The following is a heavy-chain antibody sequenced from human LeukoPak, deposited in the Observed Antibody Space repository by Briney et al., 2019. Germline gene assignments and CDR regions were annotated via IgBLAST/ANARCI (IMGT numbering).Heavy chain of an antibody. Sequence: GGSLRLSCTVSGFTVSANSMSWVRQAPGKGLEWVSFIYSGTTHYSDSVKGRFTISRDNSKNTLYLQMNSLRAEDTAVYYCARGVRIAVAGNIDYWGQGTLVTVSS. CDR1: GFTVSANS. D-gene: IGHD6-19*01. J-gene: IGHJ4*02. CDR2: IYSGTT. V-gene: IGHV3-53*01. CDR3: ARGVRIAVAGNIDY.